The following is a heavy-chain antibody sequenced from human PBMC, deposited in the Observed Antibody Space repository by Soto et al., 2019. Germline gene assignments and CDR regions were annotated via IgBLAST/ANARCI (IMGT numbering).Heavy chain of an antibody. V-gene: IGHV3-11*01. J-gene: IGHJ4*02. Sequence: GESLKISCAASGFTFSDYYMSWIRQAPGKGLEWVSYISSSGSTIYYADSVKGRFTISRDNAKNSLYLQMNSLRAEDTAVYYCARSLPLYYDILTGYVDYWGQGTLVTVSS. D-gene: IGHD3-9*01. CDR3: ARSLPLYYDILTGYVDY. CDR2: ISSSGSTI. CDR1: GFTFSDYY.